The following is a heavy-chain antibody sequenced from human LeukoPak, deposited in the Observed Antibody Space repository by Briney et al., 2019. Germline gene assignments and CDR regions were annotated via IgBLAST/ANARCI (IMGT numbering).Heavy chain of an antibody. CDR3: ARGSYGDGNRVDP. CDR2: ISYDGSNK. D-gene: IGHD1-26*01. V-gene: IGHV3-30*04. Sequence: GGSLRLSCAASGFTFSSYAIHWVRQAPGKGLEWVAVISYDGSNKNYADSVKGRFTISRDNSKNTVYLQMNSLRGEDTAVFYCARGSYGDGNRVDPWGQGTLVTVSS. CDR1: GFTFSSYA. J-gene: IGHJ5*02.